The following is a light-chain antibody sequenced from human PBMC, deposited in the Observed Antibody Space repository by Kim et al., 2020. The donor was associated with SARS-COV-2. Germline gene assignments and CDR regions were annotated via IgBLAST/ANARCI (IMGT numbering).Light chain of an antibody. CDR1: SLICYY. CDR2: GKN. V-gene: IGLV3-19*01. J-gene: IGLJ2*01. CDR3: NSRYSRCYPLL. Sequence: ALVPTFRITCQVDSLICYYASFYQQKPGQAPVLAIHGKNNRPSGIPDRFSGSSSGNTASLTISWAQAEYESDYYCNSRYSRCYPLLFCSGSKLTFL.